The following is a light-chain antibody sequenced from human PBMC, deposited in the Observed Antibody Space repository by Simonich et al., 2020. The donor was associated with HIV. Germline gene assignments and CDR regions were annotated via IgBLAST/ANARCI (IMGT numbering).Light chain of an antibody. J-gene: IGKJ2*01. CDR2: WAS. Sequence: DIVMTQSPDSLAVSLGDRATINCKSNQSVLYSSNNKNYLAWYQQRPGQPPKLLIYWASTRESGVPDRFSGSGSGTDFTLTISSLQAEDVAVYYCQQYHSTPNTFGQGTKLELK. CDR1: QSVLYSSNNKNY. CDR3: QQYHSTPNT. V-gene: IGKV4-1*01.